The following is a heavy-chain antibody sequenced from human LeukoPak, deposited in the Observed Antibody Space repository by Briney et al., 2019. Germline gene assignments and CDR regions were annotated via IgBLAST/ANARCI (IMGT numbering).Heavy chain of an antibody. V-gene: IGHV1-8*01. D-gene: IGHD3-22*01. Sequence: ASVKVSCKASGYTFTSYDINWVRQATGQGLEWMGWMNPNSGNTGYAQKFQGRVTMTRDTSISTAYMELSSLRSEDTAVYYCARMSYYDSSGDNWFDPWGQGTLVTVSS. J-gene: IGHJ5*02. CDR2: MNPNSGNT. CDR1: GYTFTSYD. CDR3: ARMSYYDSSGDNWFDP.